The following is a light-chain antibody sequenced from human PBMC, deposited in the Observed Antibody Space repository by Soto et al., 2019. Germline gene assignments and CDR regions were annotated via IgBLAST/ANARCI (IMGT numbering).Light chain of an antibody. CDR1: QSVSSY. Sequence: EIVLTQSPATLSLSPLERATLXCRASQSVSSYLAWYQQKPGQAPRLLIYDASNRATGIPARFSGSGSGTDFTLTISRLEPEDFAVYYCQQYGSLSWTFGQGTKVDNK. CDR3: QQYGSLSWT. V-gene: IGKV3-11*01. CDR2: DAS. J-gene: IGKJ1*01.